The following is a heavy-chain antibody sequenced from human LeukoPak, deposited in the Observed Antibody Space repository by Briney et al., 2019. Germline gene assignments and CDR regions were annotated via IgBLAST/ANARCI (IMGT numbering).Heavy chain of an antibody. CDR2: IYYSGNT. CDR3: ARVETYYDFWSGGYYMDV. J-gene: IGHJ6*03. CDR1: GVSISSSNSY. Sequence: SETLSLTCTVSGVSISSSNSYWGWIRQPPGRGLEWIGSIYYSGNTYYNASLKSQVSISIDTSKNQFFLRLTSVTAADTAVYYCARVETYYDFWSGGYYMDVWGKGTTVTVSS. V-gene: IGHV4-39*01. D-gene: IGHD3-3*01.